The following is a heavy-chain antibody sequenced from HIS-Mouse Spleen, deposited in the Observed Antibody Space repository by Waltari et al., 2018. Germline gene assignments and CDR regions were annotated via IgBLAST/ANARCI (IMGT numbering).Heavy chain of an antibody. D-gene: IGHD4-17*01. CDR3: AKTLVRSRDFDY. V-gene: IGHV3-23*01. CDR1: GFTFSSYA. Sequence: EVQLLESGGGLVQPGGSLRLSCAASGFTFSSYAMSWVRQAPGKGVGGVSASSGRVGSTYYADSVKGRFTISRDNSKNTLYLQMNSLRAEDTAVYYCAKTLVRSRDFDYWCQGTLVTVSS. J-gene: IGHJ4*02. CDR2: SSGRVGST.